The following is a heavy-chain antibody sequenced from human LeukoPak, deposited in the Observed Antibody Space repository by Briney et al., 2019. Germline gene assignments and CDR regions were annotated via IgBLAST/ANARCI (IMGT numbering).Heavy chain of an antibody. Sequence: GESLKISCKGSGYSFTSYWIGWVRQMPGKGLEWMGIIYPGDSDTRYSPSFQGQVTISADKSISTAYLQWSSLKASDTAMYYCARLKYCSSTSCYAKTPFDYWGQGTLVTVSS. D-gene: IGHD2-2*01. CDR1: GYSFTSYW. J-gene: IGHJ4*02. CDR2: IYPGDSDT. CDR3: ARLKYCSSTSCYAKTPFDY. V-gene: IGHV5-51*01.